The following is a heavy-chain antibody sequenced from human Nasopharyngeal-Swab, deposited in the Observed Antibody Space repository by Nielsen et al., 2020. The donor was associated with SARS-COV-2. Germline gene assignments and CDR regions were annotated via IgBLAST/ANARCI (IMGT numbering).Heavy chain of an antibody. J-gene: IGHJ4*02. CDR3: ARGGVAYNDNTEGLDY. V-gene: IGHV4-34*01. D-gene: IGHD3-22*01. Sequence: SRTLALSCGVYGGRINDHYWTWINQRPEEGVQWLEEIKHTGSTNYDPSLKSRVTISVDTSQRQFSLRLTSVTAADTAVYYCARGGVAYNDNTEGLDYWGRGALVTVSS. CDR2: IKHTGST. CDR1: GGRINDHY.